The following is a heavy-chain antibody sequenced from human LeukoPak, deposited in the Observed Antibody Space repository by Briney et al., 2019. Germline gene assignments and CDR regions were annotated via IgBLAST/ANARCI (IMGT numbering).Heavy chain of an antibody. D-gene: IGHD2-15*01. V-gene: IGHV3-33*01. Sequence: GGSLRLSCAASGFTFNTYGMNWVRQAPGKGLEWVAIIWYDGSDKYYAESVKGRFTISRDNSKNTLFLQVNSMRADDTAVYYCARVGCTGGSCLAYNYYAMDVWGQGTTVTVSS. CDR3: ARVGCTGGSCLAYNYYAMDV. CDR1: GFTFNTYG. J-gene: IGHJ6*02. CDR2: IWYDGSDK.